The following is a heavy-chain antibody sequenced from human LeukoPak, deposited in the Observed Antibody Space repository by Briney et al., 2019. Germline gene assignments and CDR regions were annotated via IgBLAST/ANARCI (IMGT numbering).Heavy chain of an antibody. V-gene: IGHV3-74*01. CDR3: ARAGNYYFDL. CDR2: MNADGRTT. J-gene: IGHJ2*01. Sequence: LSGGSLRLSCAASGFTFSSSWMHWVRQGPGKGLVWVARMNADGRTTNYADSVKGRFTISRDNAKNTLYLQMNSLRTEDAAVYYCARAGNYYFDLWGRGTQVTVSS. CDR1: GFTFSSSW. D-gene: IGHD1-7*01.